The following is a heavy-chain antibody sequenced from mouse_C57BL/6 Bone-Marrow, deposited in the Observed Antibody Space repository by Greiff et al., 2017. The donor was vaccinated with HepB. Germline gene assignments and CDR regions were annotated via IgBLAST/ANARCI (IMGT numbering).Heavy chain of an antibody. CDR2: ISSGSSTI. CDR3: ARPRNYGNYFYAMDY. D-gene: IGHD2-1*01. Sequence: EVMLVESGGGLVKPGGSLKLSCAASGFTFSDYGMHWVRQAPEKGLEWVAYISSGSSTIYYADTVKGRFTISRDNAKNTLFLQMTSLRSEDTAMYYCARPRNYGNYFYAMDYWGQGTSGTVSS. V-gene: IGHV5-17*01. CDR1: GFTFSDYG. J-gene: IGHJ4*01.